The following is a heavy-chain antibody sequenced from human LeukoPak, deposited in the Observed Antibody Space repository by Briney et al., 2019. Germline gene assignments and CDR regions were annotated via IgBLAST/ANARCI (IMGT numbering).Heavy chain of an antibody. J-gene: IGHJ4*02. D-gene: IGHD3-10*01. V-gene: IGHV4-59*01. Sequence: SETLSLTCTVSGGSISSYYWSWIRQPPGKGLQWIGYIYYSGSTNYNPSLKSRVTISVDTSKNQFSLKLSSVTAADTAVYYCARVRGSGSYSHFDYWGQRTLVTVSS. CDR2: IYYSGST. CDR3: ARVRGSGSYSHFDY. CDR1: GGSISSYY.